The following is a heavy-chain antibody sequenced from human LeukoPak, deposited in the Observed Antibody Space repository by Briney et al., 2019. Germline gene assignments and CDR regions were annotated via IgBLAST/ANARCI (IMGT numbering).Heavy chain of an antibody. D-gene: IGHD5-18*01. CDR3: ARPSGGYSYGQIDY. V-gene: IGHV4-34*01. Sequence: SETLSLTCAVYGGSFSGYYWSWIRQPPGKGLEWIGEINHSGSTNYNPSLKSRVTISVDTSKNQFSLKLSSVTAADTAVYYCARPSGGYSYGQIDYWGQGTLVTVSS. CDR1: GGSFSGYY. CDR2: INHSGST. J-gene: IGHJ4*02.